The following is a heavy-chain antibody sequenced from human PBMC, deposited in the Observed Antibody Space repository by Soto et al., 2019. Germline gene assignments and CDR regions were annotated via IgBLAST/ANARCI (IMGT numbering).Heavy chain of an antibody. D-gene: IGHD6-25*01. CDR1: GGSFSGYY. CDR3: ARRPGSGAFDI. CDR2: NNHSGST. V-gene: IGHV4-34*01. J-gene: IGHJ3*02. Sequence: NPSETLSLTCAVYGGSFSGYYWSWIRQPPGKGLEWIGENNHSGSTNYNPSLKSRVTISVDTSKNQFSLKLSSVTAADTAVYYCARRPGSGAFDIWGQGTMVTVSS.